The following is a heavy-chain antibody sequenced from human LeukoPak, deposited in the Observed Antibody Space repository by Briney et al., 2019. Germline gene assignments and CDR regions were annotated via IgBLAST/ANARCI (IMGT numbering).Heavy chain of an antibody. V-gene: IGHV4-61*02. CDR1: GGSISSGSYY. D-gene: IGHD3-22*01. Sequence: SETLSLTCTVSGGSISSGSYYWSWIRQPAGKGLEWIGRICTSGSTNYNPSLKSRVTISVDTSKNQFSLKLSSVTAADTAVYYCARGNFPNYYDSSGYYYWGQGTLVTVSS. CDR3: ARGNFPNYYDSSGYYY. J-gene: IGHJ4*02. CDR2: ICTSGST.